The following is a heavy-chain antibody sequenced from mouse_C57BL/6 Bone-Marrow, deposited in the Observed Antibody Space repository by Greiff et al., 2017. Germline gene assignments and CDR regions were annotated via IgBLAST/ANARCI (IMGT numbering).Heavy chain of an antibody. CDR1: GFTFSSYG. Sequence: EVMLVESGGDLVKPGGSLKLSCAASGFTFSSYGMSWVRQTPDKRLEWVATISSGGSYTYYPDSVKGRFTISRDNAKNTLYLQMSSLKSEDTAMYYGARLTTVLYWYFDVWGTGTTVTVSS. CDR2: ISSGGSYT. V-gene: IGHV5-6*01. D-gene: IGHD1-1*01. CDR3: ARLTTVLYWYFDV. J-gene: IGHJ1*03.